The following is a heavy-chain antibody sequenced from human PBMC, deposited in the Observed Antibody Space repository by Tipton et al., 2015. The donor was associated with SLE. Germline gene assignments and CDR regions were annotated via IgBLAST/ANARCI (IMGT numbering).Heavy chain of an antibody. CDR1: GGSISSSSYY. J-gene: IGHJ3*02. D-gene: IGHD2-15*01. CDR3: ARDKYCSGGSCYWADAFDI. Sequence: TLSLTCTVSGGSISSSSYYWGWIRQPPGKGLEWIGSIYYSGSTYYNPSLKSRVTISVDTSKNQFSLKLSSVTAADTAVYYCARDKYCSGGSCYWADAFDIWGQGTMVTVSS. CDR2: IYYSGST. V-gene: IGHV4-39*07.